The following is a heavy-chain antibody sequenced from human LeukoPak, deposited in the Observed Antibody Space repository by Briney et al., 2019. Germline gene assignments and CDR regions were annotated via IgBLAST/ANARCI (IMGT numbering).Heavy chain of an antibody. J-gene: IGHJ4*02. CDR2: INAGNGNI. D-gene: IGHD3-9*01. V-gene: IGHV1-3*01. CDR3: AREHDFLIDYSFDY. Sequence: ASVKVSCKASGYTFTSYAMHWVRQAPGQRLEWMGWINAGNGNIKYSQKFQGRVTITRDTSANTAYVELSSQRSEDTAVYYCAREHDFLIDYSFDYWGQGTLVTVSS. CDR1: GYTFTSYA.